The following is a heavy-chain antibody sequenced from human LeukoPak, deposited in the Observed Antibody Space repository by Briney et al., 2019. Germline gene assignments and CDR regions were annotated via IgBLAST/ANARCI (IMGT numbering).Heavy chain of an antibody. D-gene: IGHD5-18*01. Sequence: GGSLRLSCTASGFTFSLYSINWVRQAPGKGLEWVSSFSSKRNSTHYADSVKGRFTISRDNAKNTLYLQMNSLRAEDTAVYYCARVDTAMALDYWGQGTLVTVSS. CDR3: ARVDTAMALDY. CDR2: FSSKRNST. V-gene: IGHV3-21*01. J-gene: IGHJ4*02. CDR1: GFTFSLYS.